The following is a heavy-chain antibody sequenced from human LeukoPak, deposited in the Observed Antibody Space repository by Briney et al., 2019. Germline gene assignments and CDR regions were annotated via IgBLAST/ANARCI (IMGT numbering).Heavy chain of an antibody. CDR1: GDSISSHY. J-gene: IGHJ6*03. CDR2: TSSSGST. D-gene: IGHD1-26*01. CDR3: ARATLVGYFSYFYMDV. Sequence: SETLSLTCFVSGDSISSHYWNWIRQPPGKGLEWIGYTSSSGSTDYNPSLKSRVTVSIDTSKNQFSLNLSSVTAADTAVYYCARATLVGYFSYFYMDVWGKGTTVTFSS. V-gene: IGHV4-59*11.